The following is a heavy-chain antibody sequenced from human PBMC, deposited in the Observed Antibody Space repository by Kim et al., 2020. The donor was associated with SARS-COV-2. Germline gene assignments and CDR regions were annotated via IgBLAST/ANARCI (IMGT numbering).Heavy chain of an antibody. V-gene: IGHV4-34*01. CDR1: GGSFSGYY. Sequence: SETLSLTTAVYGGSFSGYYWSWVRQPPGKGLECIGEIAPSGTTSYNPSLQSRVTISIDTSKKQLSLKLTSVTAADTAVYYCARVWDVWGQGTSVTVSS. CDR2: IAPSGTT. CDR3: ARVWDV. J-gene: IGHJ6*02.